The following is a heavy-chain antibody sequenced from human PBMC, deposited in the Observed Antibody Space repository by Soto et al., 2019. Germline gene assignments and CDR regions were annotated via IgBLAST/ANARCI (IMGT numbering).Heavy chain of an antibody. CDR2: LYDLDGT. CDR1: GFTVSGKKY. CDR3: ATWHLQEHAYDI. Sequence: GGSLRLSCAAFGFTVSGKKYVAWIRQAPGKGLEWVSALYDLDGTYYADSVKGRFTTSSDSSRTTVYLQMNSLRPDDTAVYSCATWHLQEHAYDIWGQGTMVTVSS. V-gene: IGHV3-53*01. D-gene: IGHD1-1*01. J-gene: IGHJ3*02.